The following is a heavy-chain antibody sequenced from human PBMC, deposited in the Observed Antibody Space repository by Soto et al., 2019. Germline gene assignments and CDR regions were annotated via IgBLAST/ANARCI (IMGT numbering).Heavy chain of an antibody. CDR1: GFTFSSYA. D-gene: IGHD3-10*01. CDR2: ISGSGGST. J-gene: IGHJ4*02. V-gene: IGHV3-23*01. Sequence: PGGSLRLSCAASGFTFSSYAMSWVRQAPGKGLEWVSAISGSGGSTYYADSVKGRFTISRDNSKNTPYLQMNSLRAEDTAVYYCAKDMAMVRGVITHFDYWGQGTLVTVSS. CDR3: AKDMAMVRGVITHFDY.